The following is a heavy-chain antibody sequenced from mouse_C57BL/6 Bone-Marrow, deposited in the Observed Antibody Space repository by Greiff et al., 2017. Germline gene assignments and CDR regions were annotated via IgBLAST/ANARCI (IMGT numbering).Heavy chain of an antibody. CDR2: ISRKSSNYAT. J-gene: IGHJ3*01. CDR1: GFTFNTYA. D-gene: IGHD2-12*01. Sequence: EVMLVESGGGLVQPKGSLKLSCAASGFTFNTYAMHWVRQAPGQGLEWVARISRKSSNYATYYADSEKDRFTISRDDSQTMLYLQMNKLKTEDTAMYYCVREGISCNSGAWFAYWGQGTLVTVSA. V-gene: IGHV10-3*01. CDR3: VREGISCNSGAWFAY.